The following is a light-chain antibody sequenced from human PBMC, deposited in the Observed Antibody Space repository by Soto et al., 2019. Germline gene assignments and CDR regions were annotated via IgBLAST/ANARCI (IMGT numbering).Light chain of an antibody. CDR3: QESTCLPTP. V-gene: IGKV1-9*01. CDR2: AAS. CDR1: QDIAIY. J-gene: IGKJ4*01. Sequence: TKSPSALSATGGDRVTIPCRASQDIAIYLAWYQQKPGEAPKLLIYAASTLYGGVPSRFSGSGSGTDFALTISILQAEDFTTYCSQESTCLPTPFGGGTKL.